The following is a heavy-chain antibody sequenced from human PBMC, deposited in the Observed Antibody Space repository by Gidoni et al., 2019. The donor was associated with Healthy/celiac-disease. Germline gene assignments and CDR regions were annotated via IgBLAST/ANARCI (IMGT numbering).Heavy chain of an antibody. D-gene: IGHD2-2*01. J-gene: IGHJ4*02. V-gene: IGHV3-23*01. CDR1: GFTFSSYA. Sequence: EVQLLESGGGLVQPGGSLRLSCAASGFTFSSYAMSWVREAPGKGLEWVSAISGSGGSTYYEDSVKGRFTISRDNSKNTLYLQMNSLRAEDTAVYYCAKETNRGVVPTRWGQGTLVTVSS. CDR2: ISGSGGST. CDR3: AKETNRGVVPTR.